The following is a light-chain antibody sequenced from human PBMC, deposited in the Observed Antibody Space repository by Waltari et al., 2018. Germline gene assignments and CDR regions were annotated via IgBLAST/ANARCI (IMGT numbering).Light chain of an antibody. CDR2: WAS. CDR3: QQYYSIPLT. J-gene: IGKJ3*01. Sequence: DIVMTQSPDSLAVSLGERATINCKSSQSVLYSSNNKNYLAWYQHKPGQPPTLLIYWASTRESGVPDRFSGSGSGTDFTLTISSPQAEDVAVYYCQQYYSIPLTFGPGTKVDIK. CDR1: QSVLYSSNNKNY. V-gene: IGKV4-1*01.